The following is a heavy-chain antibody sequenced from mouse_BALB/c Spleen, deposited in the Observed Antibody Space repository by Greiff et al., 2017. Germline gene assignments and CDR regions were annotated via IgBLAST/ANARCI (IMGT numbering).Heavy chain of an antibody. Sequence: VQLQQSGAELVRPGTSVKVSCKASGYAFTNYLIEWVKQRPGQGLEWIGVINPGSGGTNYNEKFKGKATLTADTSSNTAYLQLSSLTSEDTAVYYCNPLYYGSQVFDYWGQGTTLTVSS. CDR3: NPLYYGSQVFDY. CDR2: INPGSGGT. D-gene: IGHD1-1*01. J-gene: IGHJ2*01. CDR1: GYAFTNYL. V-gene: IGHV1-54*02.